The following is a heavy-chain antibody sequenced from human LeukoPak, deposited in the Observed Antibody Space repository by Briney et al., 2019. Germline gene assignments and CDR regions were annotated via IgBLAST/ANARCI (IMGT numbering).Heavy chain of an antibody. J-gene: IGHJ4*02. Sequence: AGGSLRLSCAASGFTFSSYSMNWVRQAPGKGLEWVSSISSSSYIYYADSVKGRFTISRDNAKNSLYLQMNSLRAEDTAVYYCAREGTEYQLQNWGQGTLVTVSS. CDR2: ISSSSYI. D-gene: IGHD2-2*01. CDR3: AREGTEYQLQN. CDR1: GFTFSSYS. V-gene: IGHV3-21*01.